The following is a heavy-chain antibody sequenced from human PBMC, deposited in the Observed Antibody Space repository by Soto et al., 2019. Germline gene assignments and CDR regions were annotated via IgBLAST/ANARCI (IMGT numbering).Heavy chain of an antibody. CDR2: TYYRSKWYN. CDR1: GDSVSSNSAA. Sequence: KQSPTLSLTCAISGDSVSSNSAAWNWIRQSPSRGLEWLGRTYYRSKWYNDYAVSVKSRITINPDTSKNQFSLQLNSVTPEDTAVYYCARDANRGYSYGEAFDIWGQGTMVTVSS. D-gene: IGHD5-18*01. J-gene: IGHJ3*02. CDR3: ARDANRGYSYGEAFDI. V-gene: IGHV6-1*01.